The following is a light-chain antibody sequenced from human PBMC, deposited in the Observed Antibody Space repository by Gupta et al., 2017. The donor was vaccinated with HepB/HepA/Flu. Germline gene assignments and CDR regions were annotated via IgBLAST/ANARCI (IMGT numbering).Light chain of an antibody. Sequence: QSVLTQPPSVSGAPGQRVTISCTGGSSNIGAAYDVHWYQQLPGAAPKLLRYGRYSNRPSGVPDRFSGSKSGTSASLAITGLQPEDEADDYCQSYDSSLRGVVFGTGTTVTVL. CDR1: SSNIGAAYD. CDR2: GRYS. J-gene: IGLJ1*01. V-gene: IGLV1-40*01. CDR3: QSYDSSLRGVV.